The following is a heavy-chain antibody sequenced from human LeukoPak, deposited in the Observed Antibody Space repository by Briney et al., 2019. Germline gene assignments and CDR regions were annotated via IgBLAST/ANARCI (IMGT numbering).Heavy chain of an antibody. CDR2: ISSSSSYI. CDR1: GFTFSSYS. CDR3: VRDPRRDDY. Sequence: GGSLRLSCAASGFTFSSYSMNWVRQAPGKGREWVSSISSSSSYIYYADSVKGRFTISRDNAKNSLYLKMKSLTAENTAVYYGVRDPRRDDYWGQGTLVTVSS. J-gene: IGHJ4*02. V-gene: IGHV3-21*01.